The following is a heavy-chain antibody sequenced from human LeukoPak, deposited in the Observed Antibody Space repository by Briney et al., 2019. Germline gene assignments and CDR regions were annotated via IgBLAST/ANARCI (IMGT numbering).Heavy chain of an antibody. J-gene: IGHJ4*02. CDR2: IYYSGRT. V-gene: IGHV4-31*03. CDR1: GGSISSGGYY. D-gene: IGHD3-10*01. CDR3: ARQDAYASGSPPTLDS. Sequence: SQTLSLTCTVSGGSISSGGYYWSWIRQHPGTGLEWIGFIYYSGRTYYNPSLKSRVTMSIDTSKNQFSLKLSSVTAADTAVYYCARQDAYASGSPPTLDSWGQGTLVTVSS.